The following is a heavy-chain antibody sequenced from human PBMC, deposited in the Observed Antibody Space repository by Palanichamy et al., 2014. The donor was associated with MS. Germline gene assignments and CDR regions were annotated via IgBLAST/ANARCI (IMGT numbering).Heavy chain of an antibody. Sequence: QVQLQQWGAGLLKPSETLSLTCGVYGGSFSDYYWSWIRQPPGMGLEWIGEINHSGNTNYNPSLKSRVTISVDTSKNQLSLKVGSVTAADTAVYYCAALMSSSGADHWGQGALVTVSS. V-gene: IGHV4-34*01. CDR2: INHSGNT. CDR1: GGSFSDYY. D-gene: IGHD6-6*01. J-gene: IGHJ4*02. CDR3: AALMSSSGADH.